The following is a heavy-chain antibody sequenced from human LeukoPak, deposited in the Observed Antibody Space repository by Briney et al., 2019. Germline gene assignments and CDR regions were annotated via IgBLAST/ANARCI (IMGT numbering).Heavy chain of an antibody. D-gene: IGHD5-12*01. CDR1: GYTFTGYY. Sequence: ASVKVSCKASGYTFTGYYLHWVRQAPGQGLEWMGWINPNSGGTDYAQKFQGRVTMTRDTSISTSYMELSRLRSDGTAVYYCARDPPYSGYASYYFDYWGQGTLVTVSS. J-gene: IGHJ4*02. V-gene: IGHV1-2*02. CDR2: INPNSGGT. CDR3: ARDPPYSGYASYYFDY.